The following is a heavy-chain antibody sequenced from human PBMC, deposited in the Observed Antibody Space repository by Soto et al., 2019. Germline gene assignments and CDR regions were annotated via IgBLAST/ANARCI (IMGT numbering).Heavy chain of an antibody. Sequence: SETLSLTCSVSGGSISRSYWSWIRQPAGKGLEWIGHIHTSGITNYNPSLKSRVTMSVDTSKNQFSLMLSSVTAADTAVYYCARGRYPDSSGFYDAFDIWGQGTMVTVAS. CDR2: IHTSGIT. CDR1: GGSISRSY. J-gene: IGHJ3*02. CDR3: ARGRYPDSSGFYDAFDI. V-gene: IGHV4-4*07. D-gene: IGHD3-22*01.